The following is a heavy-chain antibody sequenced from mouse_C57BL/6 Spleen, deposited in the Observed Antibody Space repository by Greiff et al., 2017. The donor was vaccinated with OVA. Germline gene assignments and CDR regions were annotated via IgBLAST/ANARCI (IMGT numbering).Heavy chain of an antibody. Sequence: QVQLKESGPGILQSSQTLSLTCSFSGFSLSTSGMGVSWIRQPSGKGLEWLAHIYWDDDKRYNPSLKSRLTISKDTSRNQVFLKITSVDTADTATYYCARRPYYGSSYWYFDVWGTGTTVTVSS. J-gene: IGHJ1*03. CDR1: GFSLSTSGMG. CDR2: IYWDDDK. D-gene: IGHD1-1*01. V-gene: IGHV8-12*01. CDR3: ARRPYYGSSYWYFDV.